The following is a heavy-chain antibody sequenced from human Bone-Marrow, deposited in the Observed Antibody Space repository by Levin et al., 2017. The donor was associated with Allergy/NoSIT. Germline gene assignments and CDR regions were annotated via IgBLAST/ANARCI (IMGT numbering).Heavy chain of an antibody. CDR2: ISSSSSTI. J-gene: IGHJ4*02. Sequence: SCAASGFTFSSYSMNWVRQAPGKGLEWVSYISSSSSTIYYADSVKGRFTISRDNAKNSLYLQMNSLRDEDTAVYYCARAKYYDSLTGYYKLSYYFDYWGQGTLVTVSS. CDR1: GFTFSSYS. V-gene: IGHV3-48*02. CDR3: ARAKYYDSLTGYYKLSYYFDY. D-gene: IGHD3-9*01.